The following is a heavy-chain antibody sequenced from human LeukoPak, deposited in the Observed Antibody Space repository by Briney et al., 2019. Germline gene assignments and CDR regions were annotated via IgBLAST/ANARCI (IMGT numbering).Heavy chain of an antibody. J-gene: IGHJ2*01. D-gene: IGHD2-15*01. V-gene: IGHV5-51*01. CDR1: GYSFTSYW. Sequence: GESLKISCKGSGYSFTSYWIGWVRQMPGKGLEWMGIIYPGDSDTRYSPSFQGQVTISADKSISTAYLQWSSLEASDTAMYYCARQSICSGGRCYSYFDLWGRGTLVTVSS. CDR2: IYPGDSDT. CDR3: ARQSICSGGRCYSYFDL.